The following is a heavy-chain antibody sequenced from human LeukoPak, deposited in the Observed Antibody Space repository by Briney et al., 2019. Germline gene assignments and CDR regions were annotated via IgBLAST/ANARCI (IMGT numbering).Heavy chain of an antibody. Sequence: GGSLRLSCAASGFTFSSYVMSWVRQAPGKGLEWVSTISGSGGSTYHADSVKGRFTISRDNSKNTLYLQMNSLRAEDTAVYYCAKDSGSGSYYRTVGVIDYWGQGTLVTVSS. J-gene: IGHJ4*02. CDR1: GFTFSSYV. D-gene: IGHD3-10*01. CDR3: AKDSGSGSYYRTVGVIDY. CDR2: ISGSGGST. V-gene: IGHV3-23*01.